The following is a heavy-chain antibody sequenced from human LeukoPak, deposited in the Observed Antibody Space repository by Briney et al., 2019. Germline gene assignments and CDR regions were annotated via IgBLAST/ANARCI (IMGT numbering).Heavy chain of an antibody. D-gene: IGHD1-26*01. J-gene: IGHJ2*01. V-gene: IGHV3-23*01. CDR2: ISSSGSGGNT. Sequence: QPGGSLRLSCAASGVTLSSYAMSWARQAPGKGLEWVSGISSSGSGGNTYYADSVKGRFTISRDSSKNTLFLHMNTLRAEDTAIYYCAKDRTVGASCWYFDLWGRGTLVTVSS. CDR3: AKDRTVGASCWYFDL. CDR1: GVTLSSYA.